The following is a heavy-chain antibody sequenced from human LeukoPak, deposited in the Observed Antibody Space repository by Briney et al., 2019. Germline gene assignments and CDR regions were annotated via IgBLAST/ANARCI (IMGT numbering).Heavy chain of an antibody. CDR3: ARYSSIRRLYYFDS. Sequence: SETLSLTCTVSGGSISSSSYYWGWIRQPPGKGLEWIGSIYYSGSTYYNPSLKSRVTISVDTSKNQFSLILSSVTAADTAVYYCARYSSIRRLYYFDSWGQGTLVTVSS. V-gene: IGHV4-39*07. CDR2: IYYSGST. CDR1: GGSISSSSYY. J-gene: IGHJ4*02. D-gene: IGHD3-3*02.